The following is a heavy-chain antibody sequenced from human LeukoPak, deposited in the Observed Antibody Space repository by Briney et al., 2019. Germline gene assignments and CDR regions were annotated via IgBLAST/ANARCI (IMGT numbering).Heavy chain of an antibody. D-gene: IGHD3-10*01. Sequence: ASVKVSCKASGGTFSSYAISWVRQAPGQGLEWMGGIIPIFGTANYAQKFQGRVTITTDESTSTAYMELSSLRSEDTAMYYCARQGWDYDSHLVHGFDIWGQGTVVTVSS. V-gene: IGHV1-69*05. J-gene: IGHJ3*02. CDR2: IIPIFGTA. CDR1: GGTFSSYA. CDR3: ARQGWDYDSHLVHGFDI.